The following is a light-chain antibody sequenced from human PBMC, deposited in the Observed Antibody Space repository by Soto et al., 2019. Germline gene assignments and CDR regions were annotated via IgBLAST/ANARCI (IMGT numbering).Light chain of an antibody. CDR2: DAF. V-gene: IGKV3-11*01. Sequence: TVLTQSPATLSLSPGERATLSCKASQSIGNSLGWFQQKPGQAPRLLIDDAFNRATGIPARFTGSGSGSDFTLTISGLEPEDFGVYYCRQRYNWPLTFGGGTKVDIK. CDR3: RQRYNWPLT. CDR1: QSIGNS. J-gene: IGKJ4*01.